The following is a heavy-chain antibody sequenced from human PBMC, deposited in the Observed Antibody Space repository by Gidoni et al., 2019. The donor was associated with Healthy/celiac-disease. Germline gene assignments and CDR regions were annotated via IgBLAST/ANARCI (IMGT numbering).Heavy chain of an antibody. J-gene: IGHJ6*03. CDR3: ARSAIFGVVIPTYYYMDV. Sequence: PGKGLEWVSYISSSGSTIYYADSVKGRFTISRDNAKNSLYLQMNSLRAEDTAVYYCARSAIFGVVIPTYYYMDVWGKGTTVTVSS. CDR2: ISSSGSTI. V-gene: IGHV3-11*01. D-gene: IGHD3-3*01.